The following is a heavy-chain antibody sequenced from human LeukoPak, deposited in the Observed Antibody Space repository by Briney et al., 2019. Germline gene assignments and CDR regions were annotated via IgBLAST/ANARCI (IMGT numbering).Heavy chain of an antibody. Sequence: SETLSLTCTVSGGSISSYYWSWIRQPPGKGLEWIGYIYYSGSTNYNPSLKSRVTISVDTSKNQFSLKLSPVTAADTAVYYCARDTDWFDPWGQGTLVTVSS. CDR3: ARDTDWFDP. CDR1: GGSISSYY. CDR2: IYYSGST. J-gene: IGHJ5*02. V-gene: IGHV4-59*01.